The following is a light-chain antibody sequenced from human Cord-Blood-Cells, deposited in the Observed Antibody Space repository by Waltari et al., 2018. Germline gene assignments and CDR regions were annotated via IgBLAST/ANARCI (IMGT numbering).Light chain of an antibody. CDR3: SSYTSSSIVV. Sequence: QSALTQPASVSGSPGQSITISCPGTSSDVGGYNYVSWYQQHPGKAPKLMIYEVSNRPAGVSNRFSGSKSGNTASLTISGRQAEDEADYYCSSYTSSSIVVFGGGTKLTVL. CDR2: EVS. CDR1: SSDVGGYNY. J-gene: IGLJ2*01. V-gene: IGLV2-14*01.